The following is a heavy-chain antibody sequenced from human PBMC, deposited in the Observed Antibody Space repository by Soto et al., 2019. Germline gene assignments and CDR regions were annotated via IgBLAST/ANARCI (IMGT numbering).Heavy chain of an antibody. CDR1: GFNFGDHY. D-gene: IGHD5-12*01. CDR2: TRNKANSYTT. J-gene: IGHJ4*02. CDR3: ARVEMASRPYFDY. V-gene: IGHV3-72*01. Sequence: GGSLRLSCAASGFNFGDHYMDWVRQAPGKGLEWVGRTRNKANSYTTEYAASVKGRFTISRDDSKNSLYLQMNSLKTEDTAVYYCARVEMASRPYFDYWGQGTLVTVSS.